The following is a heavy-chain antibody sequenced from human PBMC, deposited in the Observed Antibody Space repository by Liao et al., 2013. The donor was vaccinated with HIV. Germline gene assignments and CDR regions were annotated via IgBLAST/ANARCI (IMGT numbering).Heavy chain of an antibody. Sequence: QVQLQESGPGLVKPSETLSLTCFFTVSGGSISGYYWSWIRQSAGKGLEWIGHVFTTGHTKYNPSLQRRVTMSVDTSKNQVSLKFNSVTAADTAVYHCARSTMRDWYFDLWGRGTLVTVSS. CDR2: VFTTGHT. CDR3: ARSTMRDWYFDL. CDR1: GGSISGYY. D-gene: IGHD3-10*01. V-gene: IGHV4-4*07. J-gene: IGHJ2*01.